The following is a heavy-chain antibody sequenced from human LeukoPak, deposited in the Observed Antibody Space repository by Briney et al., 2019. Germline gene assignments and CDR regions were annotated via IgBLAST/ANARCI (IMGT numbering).Heavy chain of an antibody. D-gene: IGHD3-22*01. J-gene: IGHJ1*01. CDR2: IYYSGST. CDR1: GGSISSGDYY. CDR3: ARGVSYYDSSGYYNEYFQH. V-gene: IGHV4-61*08. Sequence: SQTLSLTCTVSGGSISSGDYYWSWIRQPPGKGLEWIGYIYYSGSTNYNPSLKSRVTISVDTSKNQFSLKLSSVTAADTAVYYCARGVSYYDSSGYYNEYFQHWGQGTLVTVSS.